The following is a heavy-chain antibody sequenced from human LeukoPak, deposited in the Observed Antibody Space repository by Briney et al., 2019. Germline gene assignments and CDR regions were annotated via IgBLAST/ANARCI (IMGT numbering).Heavy chain of an antibody. CDR2: INPGGGST. CDR3: ARWPYYDSSGYNL. Sequence: ASVKVCCKASGYNFTNYYMHWVRQAPGQGLEWMGIINPGGGSTHYAQQFQGRVTMTSDMSTSTVYMELSSLRSEDTAVYYCARWPYYDSSGYNLWGQGTLVTVSS. J-gene: IGHJ4*02. CDR1: GYNFTNYY. D-gene: IGHD3-22*01. V-gene: IGHV1-46*01.